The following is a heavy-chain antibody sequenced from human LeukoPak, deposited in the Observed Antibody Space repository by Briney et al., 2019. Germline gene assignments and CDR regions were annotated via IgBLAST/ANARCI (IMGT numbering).Heavy chain of an antibody. CDR1: GYTFTGYY. V-gene: IGHV1-24*01. CDR2: FDPEDGET. Sequence: GASVKVSCKASGYTFTGYYMHWVRQAPGKGLEWMGGFDPEDGETIYAQKFQGRVTMTEDTSTDTAYMELSSLRSEDTAVYYCATGYRSTVVSSFDYWGQGTLVTVSS. D-gene: IGHD4-23*01. CDR3: ATGYRSTVVSSFDY. J-gene: IGHJ4*02.